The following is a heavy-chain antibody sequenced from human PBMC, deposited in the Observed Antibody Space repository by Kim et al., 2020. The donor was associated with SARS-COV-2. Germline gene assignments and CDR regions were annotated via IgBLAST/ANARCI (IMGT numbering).Heavy chain of an antibody. CDR2: INHSGST. V-gene: IGHV4-34*01. CDR1: GGSFSGYY. D-gene: IGHD3-16*02. CDR3: ARKPLPRKYYFDY. J-gene: IGHJ4*02. Sequence: SETLSLTCAVYGGSFSGYYWSWIRQPPGRGLEWIGEINHSGSTNYNPSLKSRVTISVDTSKNQFSLKLSSVTAADTAVYYCARKPLPRKYYFDYWGQGTL.